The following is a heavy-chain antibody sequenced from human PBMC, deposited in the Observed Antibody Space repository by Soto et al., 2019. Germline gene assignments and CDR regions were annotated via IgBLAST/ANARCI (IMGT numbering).Heavy chain of an antibody. J-gene: IGHJ6*02. CDR1: GGTFSSYT. D-gene: IGHD6-13*01. V-gene: IGHV1-69*02. CDR2: IIPILGIA. CDR3: ARVRAAAGSSNYYYHYRMDF. Sequence: GASVKVSCKASGGTFSSYTISWVRQAPGQGLEWMGRIIPILGIANYAQKFQGRVTITADKSTSTAYMELSSLRSEDTAVYYCARVRAAAGSSNYYYHYRMDFWGQGTTVTVSS.